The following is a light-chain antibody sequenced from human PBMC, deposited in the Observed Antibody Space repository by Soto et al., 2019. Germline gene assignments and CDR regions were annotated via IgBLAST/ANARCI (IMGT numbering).Light chain of an antibody. Sequence: QSVLTQPASVSGSPGQSITISCTGTSSDIGGHHFVSWYQQQSGKAPKLVIYEVTDRPSGVSDRFSGSKSGNTASLTISGLQPEDEADYFCSLYSSNGSLIFGPGTKVTVL. CDR3: SLYSSNGSLI. CDR1: SSDIGGHHF. J-gene: IGLJ1*01. CDR2: EVT. V-gene: IGLV2-14*01.